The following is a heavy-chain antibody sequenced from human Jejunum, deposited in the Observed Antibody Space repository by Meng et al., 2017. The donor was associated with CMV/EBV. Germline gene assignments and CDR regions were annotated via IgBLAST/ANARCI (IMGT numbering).Heavy chain of an antibody. V-gene: IGHV3-74*01. Sequence: FTFNNYWMHWVRQAPGKGLVWVSRINGDGSSANYGDSVKGRFTTSRDNAKNTLYLQMNSLRAEDTAVYYCARDRSYYTTGPHFDFWGQGSLVTVSS. CDR3: ARDRSYYTTGPHFDF. J-gene: IGHJ4*02. CDR1: FTFNNYW. CDR2: INGDGSSA. D-gene: IGHD2-2*02.